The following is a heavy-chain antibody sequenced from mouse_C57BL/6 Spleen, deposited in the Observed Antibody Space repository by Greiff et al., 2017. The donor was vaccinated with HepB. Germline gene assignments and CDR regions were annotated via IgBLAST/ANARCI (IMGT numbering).Heavy chain of an antibody. V-gene: IGHV1-15*01. D-gene: IGHD1-1*01. Sequence: VQLQQSGAELVRPGASVTLSCKASGYTFTDYEMHWVKQTPVHGLEWIGAIDPETGGTAYNQKFKGKAILTADKSSSTAYMELRSLTSEDSAVYYCTRSPYDSSYDWAMDYWGQGTSVTVSS. CDR1: GYTFTDYE. CDR2: IDPETGGT. CDR3: TRSPYDSSYDWAMDY. J-gene: IGHJ4*01.